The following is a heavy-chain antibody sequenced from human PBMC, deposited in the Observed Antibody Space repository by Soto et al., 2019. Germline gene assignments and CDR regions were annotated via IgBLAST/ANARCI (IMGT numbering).Heavy chain of an antibody. V-gene: IGHV3-30*18. Sequence: QVQLVESGGGVVQPGTSLRLSCATSGFTFSDYGLQWVRHAPGRGLEWVAVISHDGSLIFYADSVKGRFTISRDTSKNTLDPQMASLRTEDTAVYYCGKEGEVKASRTWGLDYCGQGTLVTVSS. CDR3: GKEGEVKASRTWGLDY. J-gene: IGHJ4*02. D-gene: IGHD3-16*01. CDR1: GFTFSDYG. CDR2: ISHDGSLI.